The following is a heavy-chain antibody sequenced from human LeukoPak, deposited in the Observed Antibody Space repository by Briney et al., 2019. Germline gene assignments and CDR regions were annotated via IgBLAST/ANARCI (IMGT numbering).Heavy chain of an antibody. J-gene: IGHJ4*02. Sequence: PGGSLRLTCAASGFTFQHYTMHWVRQVPGKGLEWVSLISWDGTITDYADSVKGRFTVSRDNNKNSLYLQMNSLRIEDTAFYYCGKEIGISSSRTFDRCGQGTVVTVSS. CDR1: GFTFQHYT. CDR3: GKEIGISSSRTFDR. V-gene: IGHV3-43*01. D-gene: IGHD6-6*01. CDR2: ISWDGTIT.